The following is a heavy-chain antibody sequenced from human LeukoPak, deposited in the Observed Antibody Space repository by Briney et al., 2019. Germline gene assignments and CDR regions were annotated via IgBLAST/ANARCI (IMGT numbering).Heavy chain of an antibody. Sequence: PSGTLSLTCTVSGGSISSYYWSWIRQPPGKGLEWIGYIYYSGSTNYNPSLKSRVTISVDTSKNQFSLKLSSVTAADTTVYYCARDLSIAARPSDGAFDIWGQGTMVTVSS. CDR3: ARDLSIAARPSDGAFDI. V-gene: IGHV4-59*01. J-gene: IGHJ3*02. CDR1: GGSISSYY. CDR2: IYYSGST. D-gene: IGHD6-6*01.